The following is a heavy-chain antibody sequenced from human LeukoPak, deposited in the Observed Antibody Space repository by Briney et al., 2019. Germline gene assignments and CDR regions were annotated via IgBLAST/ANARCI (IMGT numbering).Heavy chain of an antibody. Sequence: GGSLRLSCAASGFTFSNFAMHWVRQAPGKGLEWVAIISYDGSNQYYADSVKGRFTISRDGSQNTLYLQMNSLRAEDTAVYYCARELTGYWQQYWGQGTLVTVSS. J-gene: IGHJ4*02. CDR2: ISYDGSNQ. V-gene: IGHV3-30*04. CDR1: GFTFSNFA. CDR3: ARELTGYWQQY. D-gene: IGHD3-9*01.